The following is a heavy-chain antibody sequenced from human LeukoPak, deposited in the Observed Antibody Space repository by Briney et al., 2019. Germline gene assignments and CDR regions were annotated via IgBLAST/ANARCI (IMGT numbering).Heavy chain of an antibody. Sequence: GRSLRLSCAASGFAFSTYAMHWVRQAPGKGLEWVAIISYDANDKYYGDSVMGRFAISRDNSRNTLYLQMNSLRPEDAGVYYCAKDLSAGTVNPFFDSWGQGALVSVSS. V-gene: IGHV3-30*09. D-gene: IGHD4-17*01. CDR3: AKDLSAGTVNPFFDS. J-gene: IGHJ4*02. CDR2: ISYDANDK. CDR1: GFAFSTYA.